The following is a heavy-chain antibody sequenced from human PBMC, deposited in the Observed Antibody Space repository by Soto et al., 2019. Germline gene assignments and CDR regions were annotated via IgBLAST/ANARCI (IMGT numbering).Heavy chain of an antibody. CDR3: TTDYDFLSGYSHYDMDV. V-gene: IGHV3-15*07. J-gene: IGHJ6*02. CDR1: GFTFSNAW. Sequence: GGSLILSCAASGFTFSNAWMNWVRQAPGKGLEWVGRIKSKTDGGTTDYAAPVKGRFTISRDDSKNTLYLQMNSLKTEDTAVYYFTTDYDFLSGYSHYDMDVWGQGTTVTVSS. CDR2: IKSKTDGGTT. D-gene: IGHD3-3*01.